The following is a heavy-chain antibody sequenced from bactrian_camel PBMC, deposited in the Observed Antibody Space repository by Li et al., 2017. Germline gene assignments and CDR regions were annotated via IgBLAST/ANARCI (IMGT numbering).Heavy chain of an antibody. CDR1: GFTYSRYC. D-gene: IGHD6*01. CDR2: IATAGGNE. Sequence: HVQLVESGGGSVQAGGSLRLSCTASGFTYSRYCMGWFRQAPGKEREGVAAIATAGGNEYYADSVKGRFTISQDKAKKIVYLQMKMLKPEDTAMYYCAARAGVCSLTPSWYKSWGQGTQVTVS. V-gene: IGHV3S1*01. J-gene: IGHJ6*01. CDR3: AARAGVCSLTPSWYKS.